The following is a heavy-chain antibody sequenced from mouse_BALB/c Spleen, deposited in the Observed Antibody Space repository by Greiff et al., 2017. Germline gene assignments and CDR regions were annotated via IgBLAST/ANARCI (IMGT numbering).Heavy chain of an antibody. CDR2: IYPSDSYT. J-gene: IGHJ3*01. Sequence: QVQLQQSGAELVRPGASVKLSCKASGYTFTSYWINWVKQRPGQGLEWIGNIYPSDSYTNYNQKFKDKATLTVDKSSSTAYMQLSSPTSEDSAVYYCTRGYYGSSPAYWGQGTLVTVSA. CDR3: TRGYYGSSPAY. CDR1: GYTFTSYW. D-gene: IGHD1-1*01. V-gene: IGHV1-69*02.